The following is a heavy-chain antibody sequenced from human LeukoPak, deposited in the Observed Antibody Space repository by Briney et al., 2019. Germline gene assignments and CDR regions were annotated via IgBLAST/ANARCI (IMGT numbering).Heavy chain of an antibody. CDR1: GGIFSSYA. D-gene: IGHD3-22*01. Sequence: GASVKVPCKASGGIFSSYAISWVRQAPGQGLEWMGRIIPILGIANYAQKFQGRVTITADKSTSTAYMELSSLRSEDTAVYYCARVSTEDSSGYSFDYWGQGTLVTVSS. V-gene: IGHV1-69*04. CDR3: ARVSTEDSSGYSFDY. J-gene: IGHJ4*02. CDR2: IIPILGIA.